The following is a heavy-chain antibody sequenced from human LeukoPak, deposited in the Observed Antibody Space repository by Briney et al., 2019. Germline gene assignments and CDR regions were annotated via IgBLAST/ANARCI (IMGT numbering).Heavy chain of an antibody. CDR2: ISSSTSYI. Sequence: GGSLRLSCAASGFTFSSYSMNWIRQAPGKGLEWVSSISSSTSYIYYADSVKGRFTISKDNAKNSLYLQMNSLRAEDTAVYYCAKSKAGITIFGVVGDYWGQGTLVTVSS. V-gene: IGHV3-21*04. D-gene: IGHD3-3*01. CDR3: AKSKAGITIFGVVGDY. J-gene: IGHJ4*02. CDR1: GFTFSSYS.